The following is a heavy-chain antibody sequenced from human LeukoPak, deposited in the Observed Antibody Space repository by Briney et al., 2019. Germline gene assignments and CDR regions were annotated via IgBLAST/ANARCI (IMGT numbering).Heavy chain of an antibody. Sequence: ASVKVSCKASGYTFTDYYMHWVRQAPGQGLEWMGWINPKSGGTIYAQKFQGRVTMTRDTSISTAYMELSRLRSDDTAVYYCARGSAGRPYYFDYWGQGTLVTVSS. CDR3: ARGSAGRPYYFDY. CDR2: INPKSGGT. CDR1: GYTFTDYY. V-gene: IGHV1-2*02. J-gene: IGHJ4*02.